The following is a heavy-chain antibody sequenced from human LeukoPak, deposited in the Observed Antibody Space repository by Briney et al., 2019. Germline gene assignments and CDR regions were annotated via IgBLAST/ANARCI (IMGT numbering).Heavy chain of an antibody. Sequence: GGSLRLSCTASGFTFSSYAMSWVRQAPGKGLEWVSAIRGSGGSTFSADSVTGRFTITIANSKSKMFPQMQSLRAENEDAYYYSRGPIVPAPTYYVDCWGQGTLVTVSS. D-gene: IGHD2-2*01. CDR1: GFTFSSYA. J-gene: IGHJ4*02. V-gene: IGHV3-23*01. CDR2: IRGSGGST. CDR3: SRGPIVPAPTYYVDC.